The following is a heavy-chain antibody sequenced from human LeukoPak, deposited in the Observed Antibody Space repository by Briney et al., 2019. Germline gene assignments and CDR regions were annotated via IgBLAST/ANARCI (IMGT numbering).Heavy chain of an antibody. CDR1: GGSISSYY. Sequence: SETLSLTCTVSGGSISSYYWSWIRQPPGKGLEWIGYIYYSGSTNYNPSLKSRVTISVDTSKNQFSLKLSSVTAAGTAVYYCARQVVGATFDYWGQGTLVTVSS. J-gene: IGHJ4*02. D-gene: IGHD1-26*01. V-gene: IGHV4-59*08. CDR2: IYYSGST. CDR3: ARQVVGATFDY.